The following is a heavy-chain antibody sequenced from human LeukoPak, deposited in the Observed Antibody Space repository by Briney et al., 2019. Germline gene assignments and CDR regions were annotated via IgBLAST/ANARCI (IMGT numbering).Heavy chain of an antibody. CDR3: AIDRYSSGWYTFDY. CDR2: ISSSSSYI. V-gene: IGHV3-21*01. CDR1: GFTFSSYE. D-gene: IGHD6-19*01. Sequence: GGSLRLSCAASGFTFSSYEMNWVRQAPGKGLEWVSSISSSSSYIHYADSVKGRFTISRDKAKNSLYLQMNSLRAEDTAVYFCAIDRYSSGWYTFDYWGQGTLVTVSS. J-gene: IGHJ4*02.